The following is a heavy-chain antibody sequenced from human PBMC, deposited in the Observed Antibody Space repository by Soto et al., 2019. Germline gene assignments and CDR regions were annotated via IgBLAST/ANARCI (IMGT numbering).Heavy chain of an antibody. CDR1: GYTFTAYW. V-gene: IGHV5-51*01. D-gene: IGHD6-25*01. CDR3: ARGGYSGNSKDPFYI. J-gene: IGHJ3*02. Sequence: GESLKISCKGSGYTFTAYWIGWVRQMPGKGLEWMGIIYPGDSDTRYSPSFQGQVTISADKSISTAYLQWSSLKASNTAMFYCARGGYSGNSKDPFYIWGPGTMVTVSS. CDR2: IYPGDSDT.